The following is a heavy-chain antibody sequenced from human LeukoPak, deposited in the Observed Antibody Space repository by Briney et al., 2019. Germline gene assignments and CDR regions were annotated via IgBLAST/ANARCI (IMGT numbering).Heavy chain of an antibody. CDR3: ARERPVIRWFGEFRVSGFDY. Sequence: SVKVPCKASGGTFSSYAISWVRQAPGQGLEWMGGIIPIFGTANYAQKFQGRVTITADKSTSTAYMELSSLRSEDTAMYYCARERPVIRWFGEFRVSGFDYWGQGTLVTVSS. CDR1: GGTFSSYA. J-gene: IGHJ4*02. D-gene: IGHD3-10*01. CDR2: IIPIFGTA. V-gene: IGHV1-69*06.